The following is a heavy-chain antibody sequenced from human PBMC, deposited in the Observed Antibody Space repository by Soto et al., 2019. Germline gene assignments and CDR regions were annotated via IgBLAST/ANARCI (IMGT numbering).Heavy chain of an antibody. CDR3: AKDYRGSGSQRIYYYYYGMDV. CDR2: ISGSGGSR. J-gene: IGHJ6*02. CDR1: GFTFSSYA. D-gene: IGHD3-10*01. V-gene: IGHV3-23*01. Sequence: GGSLRLSCAASGFTFSSYAMSWVRQAPGKGLEWVSAISGSGGSRYYADSVKGRFTISRDNSKNTLYLQMNSLRAEDTAVDYCAKDYRGSGSQRIYYYYYGMDVWGQGTTVTVSS.